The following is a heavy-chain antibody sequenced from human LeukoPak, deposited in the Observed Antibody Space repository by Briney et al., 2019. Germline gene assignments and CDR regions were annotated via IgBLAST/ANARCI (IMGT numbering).Heavy chain of an antibody. CDR2: ISGSGGST. V-gene: IGHV3-23*01. Sequence: GGSLRLSCAASGFTFSSYAMSWVRQAPGKGLEWVSAISGSGGSTYYADSVKGRFTISRDNSKNTLYLQMNSLRAEDTAVYYCAKDGGWAYSSSWYSDYWGQGTLVTVSS. J-gene: IGHJ4*02. CDR1: GFTFSSYA. CDR3: AKDGGWAYSSSWYSDY. D-gene: IGHD6-13*01.